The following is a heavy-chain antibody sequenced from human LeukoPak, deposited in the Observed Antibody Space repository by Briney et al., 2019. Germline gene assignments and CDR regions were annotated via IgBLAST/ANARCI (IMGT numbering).Heavy chain of an antibody. CDR1: GGSISSYY. J-gene: IGHJ6*03. V-gene: IGHV4-59*01. D-gene: IGHD5-12*01. CDR2: IHYTGST. CDR3: ARTHSGYVSYYYMDV. Sequence: ASETLSLTCTVSGGSISSYYWSWIRQSPGKGLECIGYIHYTGSTNYNPSLKSRVTISVDTSKNQFSLKLSSVTAADTAVYYCARTHSGYVSYYYMDVWGKGTTVTVSS.